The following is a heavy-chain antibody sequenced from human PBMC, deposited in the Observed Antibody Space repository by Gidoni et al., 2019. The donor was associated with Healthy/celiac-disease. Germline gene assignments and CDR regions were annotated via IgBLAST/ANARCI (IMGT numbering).Heavy chain of an antibody. CDR1: GGTFSSYA. D-gene: IGHD3-10*01. J-gene: IGHJ3*02. CDR2: IIPILGIA. CDR3: ARDPARPLGEWGGAFDI. V-gene: IGHV1-69*04. Sequence: QVQLVQSGAEVKKPGSSVKVSCKASGGTFSSYAISWVRQAPGQGLEWMGRIIPILGIANYAQKFQGRVTITADKSTSTAYMELSSLRSEDTAVYYCARDPARPLGEWGGAFDIWGQGTMVTVSS.